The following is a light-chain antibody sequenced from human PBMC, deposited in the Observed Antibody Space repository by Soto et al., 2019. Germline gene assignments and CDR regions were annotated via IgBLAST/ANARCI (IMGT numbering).Light chain of an antibody. J-gene: IGKJ1*01. CDR1: QSISSY. CDR2: AAS. CDR3: HQSYVTPPS. Sequence: DIQMTQSPATLSASVGDRVTITCRSSQSISSYLNCYQQKPVKAPKLLIYAASTLQRGVPSRFSGSGSGTDFTLTIRSLQPEDFGAYFCHQSYVTPPSFGQGTKVDIK. V-gene: IGKV1-39*01.